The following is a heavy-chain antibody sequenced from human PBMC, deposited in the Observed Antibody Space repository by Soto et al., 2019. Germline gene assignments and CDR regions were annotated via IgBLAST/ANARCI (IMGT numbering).Heavy chain of an antibody. Sequence: EVQMVESGGGLVQPGRSLRLSCVASGFTFSSHSMNWVRQAPGKGLEWISFISASSTTIYYAESVEGRFSISRDNAKNTLHLQMNSLRCEDTAVYYCASWGVVLVPGATYSFYGVDIWGQGTTVTVSS. CDR2: ISASSTTI. CDR3: ASWGVVLVPGATYSFYGVDI. CDR1: GFTFSSHS. V-gene: IGHV3-48*04. D-gene: IGHD2-2*01. J-gene: IGHJ6*02.